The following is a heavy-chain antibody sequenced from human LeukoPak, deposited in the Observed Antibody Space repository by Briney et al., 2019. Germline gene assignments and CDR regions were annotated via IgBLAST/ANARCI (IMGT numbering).Heavy chain of an antibody. J-gene: IGHJ6*03. Sequence: GGSLRLSCAASGFTFSSYSMNWVRQAPGKGLEWVSAISGSGGSTYYADSVKGRFTISRDNSKNTLYLQMNSLRAEDTAVYYCAKDKPGYGGIRGPFRGYYYMDVWGKGTTVTVSS. D-gene: IGHD3-10*01. V-gene: IGHV3-23*01. CDR3: AKDKPGYGGIRGPFRGYYYMDV. CDR1: GFTFSSYS. CDR2: ISGSGGST.